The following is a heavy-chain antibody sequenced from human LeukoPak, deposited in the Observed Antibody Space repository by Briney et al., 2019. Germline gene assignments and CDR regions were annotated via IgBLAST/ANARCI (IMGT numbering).Heavy chain of an antibody. J-gene: IGHJ5*02. CDR3: ARDPLRGVAGIGWFDP. Sequence: SETLSLTCTVSGGSISSYYWSWIRQPPGKGLEWIGYIYYSGSTNYDPSLKSRVTISVDTSKNQFSLKLSSVTAADTAVYYCARDPLRGVAGIGWFDPWGQGTLVTVSS. CDR2: IYYSGST. V-gene: IGHV4-59*01. CDR1: GGSISSYY. D-gene: IGHD6-19*01.